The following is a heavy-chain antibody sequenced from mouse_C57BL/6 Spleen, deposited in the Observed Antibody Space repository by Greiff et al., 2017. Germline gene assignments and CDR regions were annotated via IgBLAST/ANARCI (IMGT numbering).Heavy chain of an antibody. D-gene: IGHD1-1*01. CDR3: ARNYYGSSSLDY. CDR1: GFTFSSYT. J-gene: IGHJ2*01. CDR2: ISGGGGNT. Sequence: EVQLQESGGGLVKPGGSLKLSCAASGFTFSSYTMSWVRQTPEKRLEWVATISGGGGNTYYPDSVKGRFTISRDNAKNTLYLQMSSLRSEDTALYYCARNYYGSSSLDYWGQGTTLTVSS. V-gene: IGHV5-9*01.